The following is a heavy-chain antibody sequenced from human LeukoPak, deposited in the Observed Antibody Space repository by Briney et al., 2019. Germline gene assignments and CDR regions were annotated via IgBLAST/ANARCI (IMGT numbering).Heavy chain of an antibody. CDR1: GFTFRSYA. V-gene: IGHV3-23*01. J-gene: IGHJ4*02. D-gene: IGHD6-19*01. CDR2: ITGGGETT. Sequence: GGSLRLSCTASGFTFRSYAMSWVRQAPGKGLAGVSLITGGGETTYYGDSVTGRFTISRDNSKNTVHLQMNSLSVEDTAVYFCAREVAGRIEYWGQGALVTVSS. CDR3: AREVAGRIEY.